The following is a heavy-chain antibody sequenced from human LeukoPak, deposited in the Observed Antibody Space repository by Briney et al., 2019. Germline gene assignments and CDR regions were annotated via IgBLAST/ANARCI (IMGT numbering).Heavy chain of an antibody. CDR2: FDLEDGET. Sequence: ASVKVSCKASGYTFTGYYMHWVRQAPGKGLEWMGGFDLEDGETIYVQKFQGRVTMTEDTSTDTAYMELSSLRSDDTAVYFCAAGEVGQLFDYWGQGTLVTVSS. CDR3: AAGEVGQLFDY. V-gene: IGHV1-24*01. D-gene: IGHD5-24*01. CDR1: GYTFTGYY. J-gene: IGHJ4*02.